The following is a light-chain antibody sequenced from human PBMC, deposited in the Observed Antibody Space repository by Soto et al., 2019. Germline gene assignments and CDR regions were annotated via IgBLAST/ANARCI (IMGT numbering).Light chain of an antibody. CDR1: QSVRSTY. CDR3: QQYADWPLT. CDR2: GVS. V-gene: IGKV3-15*01. Sequence: EIVMTQSPVTLSVSPGERATLSCRASQSVRSTYLAWYQQKPGQAPRLLIFGVSNRAAGIPARFSGSGSGTEFTLTISSLQSEDFAVYYCQQYADWPLTFGGGTKVDIX. J-gene: IGKJ4*01.